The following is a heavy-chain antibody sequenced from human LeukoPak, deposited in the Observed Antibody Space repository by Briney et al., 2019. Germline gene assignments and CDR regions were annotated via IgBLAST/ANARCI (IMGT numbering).Heavy chain of an antibody. D-gene: IGHD6-19*01. CDR2: IRNQPYGGTT. J-gene: IGHJ4*02. CDR1: GFTFGDYV. V-gene: IGHV3-49*03. Sequence: PGGSLRLSCTASGFTFGDYVMSWFRQAPGKGLEWVGFIRNQPYGGTTQYAASVKGRFTVSRDDSKSVAYLQMNSLKTEDTAVYYCTRERLGIAVAGRDYWGQGTLVTVSS. CDR3: TRERLGIAVAGRDY.